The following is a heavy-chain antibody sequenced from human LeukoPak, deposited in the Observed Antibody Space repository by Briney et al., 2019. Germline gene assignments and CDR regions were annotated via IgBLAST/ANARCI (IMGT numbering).Heavy chain of an antibody. CDR3: ATSPATGNIYFDL. CDR1: GFTFSSYW. V-gene: IGHV3-7*01. D-gene: IGHD6-13*01. CDR2: IKQDGSEK. J-gene: IGHJ2*01. Sequence: PGGSLRLSCAASGFTFSSYWMSWVRQAPGKGLEWVANIKQDGSEKYYVDSVKGRFTISRDNSKNTLYLQMNSLRAEDTAVYYCATSPATGNIYFDLWGRGTLVTVSS.